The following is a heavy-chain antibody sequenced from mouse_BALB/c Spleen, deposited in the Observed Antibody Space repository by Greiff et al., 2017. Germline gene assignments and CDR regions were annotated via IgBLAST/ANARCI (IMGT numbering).Heavy chain of an antibody. J-gene: IGHJ2*01. CDR3: ARWTSTGTNFDY. D-gene: IGHD4-1*01. CDR2: INPSNGRT. CDR1: GYTFTSYW. V-gene: IGHV1S81*02. Sequence: QVQLQQPGAELVKPGASVKLSCKASGYTFTSYWMHWVKQRPGQGLEWIGEINPSNGRTNYNEKFKSKATLTVDKSSSTAYMQLSSLTSEDSAVYYCARWTSTGTNFDYWGQGTTLTVSS.